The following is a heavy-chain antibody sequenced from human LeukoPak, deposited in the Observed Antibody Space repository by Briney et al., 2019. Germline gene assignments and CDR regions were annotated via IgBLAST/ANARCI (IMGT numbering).Heavy chain of an antibody. CDR1: GFTFTSYG. Sequence: GGSLRLSCAASGFTFTSYGIHWVRQAPGKGLEWVAFIRYDGSKKYYADSVKGRFTISRDNSKNTLYLQMNSLRAEDTAIYYCARDERLLSFLKWGQGTLVTVSS. CDR3: ARDERLLSFLK. CDR2: IRYDGSKK. J-gene: IGHJ4*02. V-gene: IGHV3-30*02. D-gene: IGHD3-3*01.